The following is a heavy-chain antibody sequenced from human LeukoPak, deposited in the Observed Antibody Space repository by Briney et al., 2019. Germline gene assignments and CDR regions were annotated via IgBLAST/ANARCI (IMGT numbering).Heavy chain of an antibody. CDR2: IYSGGST. V-gene: IGHV3-53*01. Sequence: PGGSLRLSCAASGFTVSSNYMSWVRQAPGKGLEWVSVIYSGGSTYYADSVKGRFTISRDNSKNTLYLQMNSLRAEDTAVYYCARGDRIQLWGYWGQGTLVIVSS. D-gene: IGHD5-18*01. CDR3: ARGDRIQLWGY. CDR1: GFTVSSNY. J-gene: IGHJ4*02.